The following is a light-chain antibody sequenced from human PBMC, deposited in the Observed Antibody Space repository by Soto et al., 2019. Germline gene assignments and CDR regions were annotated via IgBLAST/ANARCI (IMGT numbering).Light chain of an antibody. CDR3: SSYTSSNTVV. J-gene: IGLJ2*01. CDR2: EVS. V-gene: IGLV2-14*01. CDR1: SSDIGTYNY. Sequence: QSALTQPASVSGSPGQSITISCTGTSSDIGTYNYVSWYQQHPGKAPKLMIYEVSNRPSGVSNRFSGSKSGNTASLTISGLQAEDEADYYCSSYTSSNTVVFGRGTKLTVL.